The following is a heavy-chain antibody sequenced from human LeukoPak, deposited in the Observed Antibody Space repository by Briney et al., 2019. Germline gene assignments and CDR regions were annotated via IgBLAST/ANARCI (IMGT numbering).Heavy chain of an antibody. CDR3: AGGGITMVQGVIRH. V-gene: IGHV4-34*01. Sequence: PSETLSLTCAVYGGSFSGYYWSWIRQPPGKGLEWIGEINHSGSTNYNPSLKSRVTISVDTSKNQFSLKLSSVTAADTAVYYCAGGGITMVQGVIRHWGQGTLVTVSS. D-gene: IGHD3-10*01. J-gene: IGHJ4*02. CDR2: INHSGST. CDR1: GGSFSGYY.